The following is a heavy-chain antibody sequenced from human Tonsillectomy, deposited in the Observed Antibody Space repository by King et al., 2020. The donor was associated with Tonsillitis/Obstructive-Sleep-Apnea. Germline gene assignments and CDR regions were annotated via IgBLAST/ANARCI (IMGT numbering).Heavy chain of an antibody. D-gene: IGHD3-16*01. J-gene: IGHJ4*02. CDR3: AGDSSEGETLTNLIDY. Sequence: VQLVESGGGVVQPGRSLRLSCAASGFTFSNYAIHWVRQAPGKGLEWVAVISYDGSTQYYADSLKGRFTISRDNYEKTVYLQMNSLRIEDTAVYYCAGDSSEGETLTNLIDYWGQGTLVPVSS. CDR2: ISYDGSTQ. V-gene: IGHV3-30*04. CDR1: GFTFSNYA.